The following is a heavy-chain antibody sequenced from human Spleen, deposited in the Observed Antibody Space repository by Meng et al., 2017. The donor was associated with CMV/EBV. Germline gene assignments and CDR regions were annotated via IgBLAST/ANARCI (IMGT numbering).Heavy chain of an antibody. D-gene: IGHD1-26*01. Sequence: GESLKISCAASGFTFSNYAMHWVRQAPGKGLEWVAVISYDVSNKYYADSVKGRFTISRDNSKNTLYLQMSSLRAEDTAVYFCAKDRSGSYYGVFDFWGQGSLVTVSS. J-gene: IGHJ4*02. CDR1: GFTFSNYA. CDR3: AKDRSGSYYGVFDF. V-gene: IGHV3-30-3*01. CDR2: ISYDVSNK.